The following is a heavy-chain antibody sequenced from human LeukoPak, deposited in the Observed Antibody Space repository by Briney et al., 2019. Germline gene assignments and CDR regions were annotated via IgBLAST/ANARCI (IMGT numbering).Heavy chain of an antibody. D-gene: IGHD2-2*01. J-gene: IGHJ5*01. CDR1: GFTFSSYG. CDR3: AKQWDCSSTSCLLDS. V-gene: IGHV3-30*18. CDR2: ISYDGSNK. Sequence: GGSLRLSCAASGFTFSSYGMHWVRQAPGKGLEWVAVISYDGSNKYYADSVKGRFTISRDNSKNTLCLQMNSLRAEDTAVYYCAKQWDCSSTSCLLDSWGHRTLVTVSS.